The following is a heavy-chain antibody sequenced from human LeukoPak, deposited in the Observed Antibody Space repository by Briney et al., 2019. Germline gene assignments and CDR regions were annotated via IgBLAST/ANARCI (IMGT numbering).Heavy chain of an antibody. J-gene: IGHJ4*02. CDR3: ARNASSGYFDY. V-gene: IGHV4-38-2*01. D-gene: IGHD3-22*01. CDR2: VYHSGST. Sequence: SETLSLTCDVSDYSISSGNYWGWIRQPPGNGLEWIGSVYHSGSTHYGPSLKSRVSIALDTAKNQFSLKMHSLSAPGWAVLYAARNASSGYFDYWGQGTLVTVSS. CDR1: DYSISSGNY.